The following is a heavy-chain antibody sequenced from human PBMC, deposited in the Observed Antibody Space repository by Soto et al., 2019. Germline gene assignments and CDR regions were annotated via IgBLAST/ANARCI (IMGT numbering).Heavy chain of an antibody. CDR1: GGSISSSSYY. V-gene: IGHV4-39*01. J-gene: IGHJ4*02. D-gene: IGHD2-2*02. Sequence: SETLALTCTVSGGSISSSSYYWGWIRQPPGKGLEWIGSIYYSGSTYYNPSLRSRVTISVDTSKNQFSLKLSSVTAADTSVYYCARHSRGLGYCSSTSCYTPFDYWGQGTLVTVS. CDR2: IYYSGST. CDR3: ARHSRGLGYCSSTSCYTPFDY.